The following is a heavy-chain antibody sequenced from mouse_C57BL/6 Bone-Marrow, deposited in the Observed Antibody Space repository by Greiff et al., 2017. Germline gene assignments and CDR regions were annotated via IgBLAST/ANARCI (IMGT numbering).Heavy chain of an antibody. Sequence: QVQLQQSGPELVKPGASVKISCKASGYAFSSSWMNWVKQRPGKGLEWIGRIYPGDGDTNYNGKFKGKATLTADKSSSTAYMQLSSLPSEDSAVYFCARSPYIYYDYAWFAYWGQGTLVTVSA. D-gene: IGHD2-4*01. CDR3: ARSPYIYYDYAWFAY. J-gene: IGHJ3*01. CDR1: GYAFSSSW. CDR2: IYPGDGDT. V-gene: IGHV1-82*01.